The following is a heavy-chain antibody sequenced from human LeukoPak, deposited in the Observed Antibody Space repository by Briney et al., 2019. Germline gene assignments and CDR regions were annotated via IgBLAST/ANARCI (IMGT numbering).Heavy chain of an antibody. D-gene: IGHD6-6*01. CDR3: AREAYSRSENFDY. Sequence: ASVKVSCKASGYTFTGYYMHWVRQAPGQGLEWMGWINPNSGGTNYTQKFQGRVTMTRDTSISTAYMELSRLRPDDTAVYYCAREAYSRSENFDYWGQGTLVTVSS. CDR1: GYTFTGYY. J-gene: IGHJ4*02. V-gene: IGHV1-2*02. CDR2: INPNSGGT.